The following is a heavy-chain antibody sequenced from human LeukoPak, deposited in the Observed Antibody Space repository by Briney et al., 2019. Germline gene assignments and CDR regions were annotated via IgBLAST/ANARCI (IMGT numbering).Heavy chain of an antibody. J-gene: IGHJ4*02. D-gene: IGHD6-13*01. V-gene: IGHV3-53*01. CDR3: ARDGAGGSSWLMPYFDY. Sequence: GGSLRLSCAASGFIVSNNYMSWVRQAPGKGLEWVSVIYSGGSTYYADSVKGRFTISRDNSKNTVYLQMNSLRAEDTAVYYCARDGAGGSSWLMPYFDYWGQGTLVTVSS. CDR1: GFIVSNNY. CDR2: IYSGGST.